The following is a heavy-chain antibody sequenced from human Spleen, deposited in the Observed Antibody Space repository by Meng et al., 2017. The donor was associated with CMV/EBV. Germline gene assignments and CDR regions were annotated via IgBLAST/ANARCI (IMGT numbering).Heavy chain of an antibody. CDR1: GFTFSSYE. Sequence: GESLKISCAASGFTFSSYELDWVRQAPGKGLEWISYISSRGTTIYYADSVKGRFTISRDNAKNSLYLQMDSLRAEDTAVYYCVRETEAWEPDYWGQGTLVTVSS. CDR3: VRETEAWEPDY. J-gene: IGHJ4*02. V-gene: IGHV3-48*03. D-gene: IGHD1-26*01. CDR2: ISSRGTTI.